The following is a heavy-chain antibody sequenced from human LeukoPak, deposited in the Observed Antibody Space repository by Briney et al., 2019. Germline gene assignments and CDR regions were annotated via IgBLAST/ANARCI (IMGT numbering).Heavy chain of an antibody. V-gene: IGHV3-23*01. CDR2: ISGSGGST. Sequence: GGSLRLSCAASGFTFSDYYMSWIRQAPGKGLEWVSAISGSGGSTYYADSVKGRFTISRDNSKNTLYLQMNSLRAEDTAVYYCAKSSVIPAGGAFDIWGQGTMVTVSS. CDR1: GFTFSDYY. CDR3: AKSSVIPAGGAFDI. D-gene: IGHD3-16*02. J-gene: IGHJ3*02.